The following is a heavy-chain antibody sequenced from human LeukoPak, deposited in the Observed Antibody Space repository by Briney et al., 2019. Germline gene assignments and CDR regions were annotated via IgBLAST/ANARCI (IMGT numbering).Heavy chain of an antibody. V-gene: IGHV3-7*01. CDR1: GFTFSSYW. Sequence: GGSLRLSCAASGFTFSSYWMSWVRQAPGKGLEWVANIKQDGSEKYYVDSVKGRFTISRDNARNSLYVQMNSLRAEDTAVYYCARAGGDSSSWYGGDYWGQGTLVTVPS. D-gene: IGHD6-13*01. CDR2: IKQDGSEK. CDR3: ARAGGDSSSWYGGDY. J-gene: IGHJ4*02.